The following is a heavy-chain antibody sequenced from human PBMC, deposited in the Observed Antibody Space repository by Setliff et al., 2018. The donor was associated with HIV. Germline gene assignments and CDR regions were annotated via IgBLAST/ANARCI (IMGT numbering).Heavy chain of an antibody. CDR1: GDSVSSRSYY. CDR2: IYFNGIT. CDR3: VTVVQDDLGVALFDY. D-gene: IGHD3-3*01. J-gene: IGHJ4*02. V-gene: IGHV4-39*01. Sequence: PSETLSLTCTVSGDSVSSRSYYWGWIRQSPGKGLEWIGSIYFNGITHDNPSLTCRVTTSVDTSKNQFSLKLSSVTAADTAIYYCVTVVQDDLGVALFDYWGQGTLVTVSS.